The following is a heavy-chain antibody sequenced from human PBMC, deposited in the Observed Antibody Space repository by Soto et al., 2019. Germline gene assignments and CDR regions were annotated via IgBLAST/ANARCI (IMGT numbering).Heavy chain of an antibody. Sequence: EVQLVESGGGLVQPDRSLRLSCAASGFTFDDYAMHWVRQAPGKGLEWVSGISWNSGSIGYADSVKGRFTISRDNAKNSLYLQMNSLRAEDTALYYCAKDKRARRDYYFDYWGQGTLVTVSS. CDR3: AKDKRARRDYYFDY. J-gene: IGHJ4*02. CDR2: ISWNSGSI. CDR1: GFTFDDYA. V-gene: IGHV3-9*01.